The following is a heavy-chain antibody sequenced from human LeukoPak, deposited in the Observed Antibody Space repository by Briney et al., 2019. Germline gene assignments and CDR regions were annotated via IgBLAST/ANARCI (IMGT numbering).Heavy chain of an antibody. CDR3: ARPDCRASARFSLLE. Sequence: GASVKVSCKTSGDTPSNYGISWVRQAPGQGLEWMGRINPNSGDTNYAQKFQGRVSMTSDTSSSTGYMELRRLTLDDTAVYFCARPDCRASARFSLLEWGQGTLTIVSS. V-gene: IGHV1-2*06. CDR2: INPNSGDT. J-gene: IGHJ4*02. CDR1: GDTPSNYG. D-gene: IGHD3-3*01.